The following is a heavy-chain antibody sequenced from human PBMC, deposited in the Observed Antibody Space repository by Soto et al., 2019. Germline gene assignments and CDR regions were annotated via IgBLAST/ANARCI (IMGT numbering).Heavy chain of an antibody. CDR1: GFTFSNAW. V-gene: IGHV3-15*07. D-gene: IGHD2-2*01. CDR2: IKSKTDGGTT. J-gene: IGHJ6*02. CDR3: TTSRIGVVPAAMPGHGMDG. Sequence: GGSLRLSCAASGFTFSNAWMNWVRQAPGKGLEWVGRIKSKTDGGTTDYAAPVKGRFTISRDDSKNTLYLQMNSLKTEDTAVYYCTTSRIGVVPAAMPGHGMDGWGQGTTVTVSS.